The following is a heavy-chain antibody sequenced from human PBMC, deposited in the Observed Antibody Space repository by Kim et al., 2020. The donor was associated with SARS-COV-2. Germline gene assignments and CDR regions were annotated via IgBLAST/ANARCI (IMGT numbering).Heavy chain of an antibody. Sequence: GGSLRLSCAASGFTFSSYGMHWVRQAPGKGLEWVAVISYDGSNKYYADSVKGRFTISRDNSKNTLYLQMNSLRAEDTAVYYCAKDKGGEGEPPVYGMDVCGQGTTVTVSS. CDR1: GFTFSSYG. J-gene: IGHJ6*02. V-gene: IGHV3-30*18. CDR2: ISYDGSNK. CDR3: AKDKGGEGEPPVYGMDV. D-gene: IGHD2-15*01.